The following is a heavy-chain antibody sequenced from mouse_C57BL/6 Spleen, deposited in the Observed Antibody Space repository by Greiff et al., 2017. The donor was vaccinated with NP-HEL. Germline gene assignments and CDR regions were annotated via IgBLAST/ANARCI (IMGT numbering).Heavy chain of an antibody. CDR2: ISYDGSN. V-gene: IGHV3-6*01. CDR1: GYSITSGYY. Sequence: DVQLQESGPGLVKPSQSLSLTCSVTGYSITSGYYWNWIRQFPGNKLEWMGYISYDGSNNYNPSLKNRISITRDTSKNQFFLKLNSVTTEDTATYYCARGVESYYGNYYFDYWGQGTTLTVSS. J-gene: IGHJ2*01. D-gene: IGHD2-1*01. CDR3: ARGVESYYGNYYFDY.